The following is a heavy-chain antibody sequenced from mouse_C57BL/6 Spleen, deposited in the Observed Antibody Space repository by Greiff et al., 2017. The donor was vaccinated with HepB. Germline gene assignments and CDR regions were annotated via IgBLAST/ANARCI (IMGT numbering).Heavy chain of an antibody. D-gene: IGHD1-1*01. V-gene: IGHV10-3*01. CDR1: GFTFNTYA. Sequence: EVQGVESGGGLVQPKGSLKLSCAASGFTFNTYAMHWVRQAPGKGLEWVARIRSKSSNYATYYADSVKDNFTIARDASQSMLYLQMNNLKTEDTALYYCVRERYVDYGNWYFDVWGTGTTVTVSS. CDR2: IRSKSSNYAT. J-gene: IGHJ1*03. CDR3: VRERYVDYGNWYFDV.